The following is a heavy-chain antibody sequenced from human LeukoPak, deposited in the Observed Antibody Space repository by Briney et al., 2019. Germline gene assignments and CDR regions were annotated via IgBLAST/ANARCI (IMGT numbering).Heavy chain of an antibody. D-gene: IGHD4-17*01. V-gene: IGHV4-31*03. Sequence: SETLSLTCTVSGGSISSGGYYWSWIRQHPGKGLEWIGYIYYSGSTYYNPSLKSRVTISVDTSKNQFSLKLSSVTAADTAVYYCAREVRTTVRHHGMDVWGQGTTVTVSS. CDR1: GGSISSGGYY. J-gene: IGHJ6*02. CDR3: AREVRTTVRHHGMDV. CDR2: IYYSGST.